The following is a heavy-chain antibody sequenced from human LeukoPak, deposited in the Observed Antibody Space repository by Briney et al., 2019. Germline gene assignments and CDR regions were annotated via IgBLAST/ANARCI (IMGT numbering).Heavy chain of an antibody. CDR2: IYYSGST. D-gene: IGHD5-12*01. CDR1: GGSISSYY. J-gene: IGHJ4*02. V-gene: IGHV4-59*01. Sequence: KSSETLSLTCTVSGGSISSYYWSWIRQPPGKGLEWIGYIYYSGSTNYNPSLKSRVTISVDTSKNQFSLKLSSVTAADTAVYYCARGGIVATIDYWGQGTLVTVSS. CDR3: ARGGIVATIDY.